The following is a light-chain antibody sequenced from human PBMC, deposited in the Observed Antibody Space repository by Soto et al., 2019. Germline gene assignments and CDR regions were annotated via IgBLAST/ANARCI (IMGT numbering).Light chain of an antibody. CDR3: HHYDTSLGFT. CDR2: GAF. J-gene: IGKJ4*01. CDR1: PSVTNY. V-gene: IGKV3-20*01. Sequence: EIVLTQSPGTLSLSPGERATLSCRASPSVTNYLAWYQQKPGQAPRLLIYGAFNRATGIPARFSGSGSGTDFTLTISRLEPEDFAVYYCHHYDTSLGFTFGGGTKVDIK.